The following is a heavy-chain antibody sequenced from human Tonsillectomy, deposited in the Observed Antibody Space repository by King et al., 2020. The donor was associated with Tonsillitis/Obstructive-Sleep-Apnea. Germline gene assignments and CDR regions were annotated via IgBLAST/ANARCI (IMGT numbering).Heavy chain of an antibody. J-gene: IGHJ6*03. CDR3: ARGYSSSQPYYYYMDV. CDR2: IYSGGCT. CDR1: GFTVSSNY. Sequence: VQLVESGGGLIQPGGSLRLSCAASGFTVSSNYMSWVRQAPGKGLEWVSVIYSGGCTYYADSVKGRFTISRDNSKNTLYLQMNSLRAEDTAVYYCARGYSSSQPYYYYMDVWGKGTTVTVSS. D-gene: IGHD6-6*01. V-gene: IGHV3-53*01.